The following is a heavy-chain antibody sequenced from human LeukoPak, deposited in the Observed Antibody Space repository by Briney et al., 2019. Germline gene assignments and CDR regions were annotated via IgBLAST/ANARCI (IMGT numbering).Heavy chain of an antibody. J-gene: IGHJ4*02. CDR1: GYSFTSYW. CDR2: IYPGDSDT. CDR3: ARREGGYSYGRRWGYDY. D-gene: IGHD5-18*01. V-gene: IGHV5-51*01. Sequence: KRGESLQISCKGSGYSFTSYWIGWVRQLPGKGLEWMGIIYPGDSDTRYSPSFQDQVTISADKSISTAYLQWSSLKASDTAMYYCARREGGYSYGRRWGYDYWGQGTLVTVSS.